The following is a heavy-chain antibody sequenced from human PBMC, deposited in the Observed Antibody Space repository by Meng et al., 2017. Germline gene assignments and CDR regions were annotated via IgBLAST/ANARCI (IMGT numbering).Heavy chain of an antibody. J-gene: IGHJ6*02. D-gene: IGHD3-3*01. V-gene: IGHV3-7*01. CDR3: ARGSDILDYDFWSGYYSSYYYGMDV. CDR1: GFTFSSYW. CDR2: IKQDGSEK. Sequence: GESLKISCAASGFTFSSYWMSWVRQAPGKGLEWVANIKQDGSEKYYVDSVKGRFTISRDNAKNSLYLQMNSLRAEDTAVYYCARGSDILDYDFWSGYYSSYYYGMDVWGQGTTVTVSS.